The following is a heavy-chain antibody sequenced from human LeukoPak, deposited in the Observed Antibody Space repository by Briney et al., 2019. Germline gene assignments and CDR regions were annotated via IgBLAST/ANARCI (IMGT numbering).Heavy chain of an antibody. V-gene: IGHV4-59*12. D-gene: IGHD3-22*01. CDR2: IYYSGST. J-gene: IGHJ4*02. CDR1: GGSISSYY. CDR3: ARGYYEFDY. Sequence: TSETLSLTCTVSGGSISSYYWSWIRQPPGKGLEWIGSIYYSGSTYYNPSLKSRVTISVDTSKNQFSLKLSSVTAADTAVYYCARGYYEFDYWGQGTLVTVSS.